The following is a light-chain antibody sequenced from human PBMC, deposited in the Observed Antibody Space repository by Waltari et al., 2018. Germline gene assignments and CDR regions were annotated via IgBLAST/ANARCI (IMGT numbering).Light chain of an antibody. CDR1: SGHSSYS. Sequence: QVVLTQSPSASASLGASVKLTCTLSSGHSSYSIAWHQQPPGKGPRYLMKVNNAGSHTKGDGIPDRFSGSKSGAERYLTISSLQSEDEADYYCQTWGTGITFGGGTKLTVL. CDR2: VNNAGSH. V-gene: IGLV4-69*01. CDR3: QTWGTGIT. J-gene: IGLJ2*01.